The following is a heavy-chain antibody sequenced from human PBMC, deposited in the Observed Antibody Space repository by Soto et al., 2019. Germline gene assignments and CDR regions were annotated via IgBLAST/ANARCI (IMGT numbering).Heavy chain of an antibody. Sequence: GGSLRLSCSASGFSLSNSGMFWVRQAPGKGLEWISYISRSHSAIYYADSVKGRFTMSRDNAKNSLFLQMNSLRDEDRAVYYCATEGPNGYIPYYTETWGKGVPVTVSS. V-gene: IGHV3-48*02. CDR3: ATEGPNGYIPYYTET. CDR1: GFSLSNSG. D-gene: IGHD1-26*01. CDR2: ISRSHSAI. J-gene: IGHJ5*02.